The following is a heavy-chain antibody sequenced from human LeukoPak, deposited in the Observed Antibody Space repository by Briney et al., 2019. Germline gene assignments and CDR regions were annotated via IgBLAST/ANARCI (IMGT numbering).Heavy chain of an antibody. CDR3: ARDLCTVTTCDNWFDP. CDR1: GFTFSSYA. Sequence: GRPLGLPCAASGFTFSSYAIHWVRHAPGKGLEWVAVISYDGSNKYSADSVKGRFTISRDNSKKTLYLQMNSLIAEDTAVYYCARDLCTVTTCDNWFDPWGQGTLVTVSS. V-gene: IGHV3-30-3*01. J-gene: IGHJ5*02. CDR2: ISYDGSNK. D-gene: IGHD4-17*01.